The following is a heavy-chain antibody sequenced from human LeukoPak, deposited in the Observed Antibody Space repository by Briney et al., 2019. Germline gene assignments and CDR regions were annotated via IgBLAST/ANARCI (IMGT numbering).Heavy chain of an antibody. D-gene: IGHD2-8*02. J-gene: IGHJ4*02. CDR3: AKDGSWSCTD. V-gene: IGHV3-30*02. CDR1: GFTFSSYA. CDR2: IAHHGSNK. Sequence: GGSLRLSCAASGFTFSSYAMHWVRQGPGKGLEWVAYIAHHGSNKYYADSVKGRFAISRDNSKRTLYLQMNNLRADDTAVYYCAKDGSWSCTDWGQGALVTVSS.